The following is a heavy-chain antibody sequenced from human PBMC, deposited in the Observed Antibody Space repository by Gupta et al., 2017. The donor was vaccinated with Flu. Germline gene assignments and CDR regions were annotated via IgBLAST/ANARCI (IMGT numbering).Heavy chain of an antibody. D-gene: IGHD6-19*01. CDR3: ARLGYFSGWFGFFLDP. V-gene: IGHV4-39*01. CDR2: IYYDGTT. Sequence: QLLLQESGPGVVKPSETLSLTCNVSGGSVSSDSYYWGWVRQPRGKGLEWVGSIYYDGTTHYNPALKGRVNIFVDKAKNQFSLKPSSGTAAETAVFFCARLGYFSGWFGFFLDPLGQGTQV. J-gene: IGHJ5*02. CDR1: GGSVSSDSYY.